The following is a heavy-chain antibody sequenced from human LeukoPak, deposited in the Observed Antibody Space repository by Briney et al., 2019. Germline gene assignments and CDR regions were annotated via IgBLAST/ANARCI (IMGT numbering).Heavy chain of an antibody. J-gene: IGHJ4*02. Sequence: SETLSLTCTVSGDSISTYFWSWIRQPPGKGLEWIGYIYYRVTSDYNPSVKSRVTMAVDMPTRQISLKLSSVTAADTAVYYCARAVGGDGSGSLWGPGTLVTVSS. CDR2: IYYRVTS. CDR1: GDSISTYF. D-gene: IGHD3-10*01. V-gene: IGHV4-59*01. CDR3: ARAVGGDGSGSL.